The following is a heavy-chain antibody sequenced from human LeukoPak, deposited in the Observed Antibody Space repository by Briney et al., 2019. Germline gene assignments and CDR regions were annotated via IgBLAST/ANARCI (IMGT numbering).Heavy chain of an antibody. J-gene: IGHJ4*02. CDR3: ARVETGTTQDY. Sequence: ASVKVSCKTSGYTFTNNGISWVRQAPGQELEWMGWISVYNGNTKYAQKLQGRVTMTRDTSTNTAYMELRSLRSDDTAMYYCARVETGTTQDYWGQGTLVTVSS. CDR2: ISVYNGNT. CDR1: GYTFTNNG. V-gene: IGHV1-18*01. D-gene: IGHD1-7*01.